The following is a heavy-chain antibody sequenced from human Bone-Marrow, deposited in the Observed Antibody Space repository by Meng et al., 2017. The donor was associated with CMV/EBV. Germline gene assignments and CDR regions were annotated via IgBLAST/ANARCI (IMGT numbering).Heavy chain of an antibody. CDR3: ARRGVAARRGSWFDP. Sequence: ASVKVSCKASGGTFTSYDINWVRQATGQGLEWMGWMNPNSGNTGYAQKFEGRVTMTRNTSISTAYMELSSLRSEDTAVYYCARRGVAARRGSWFDPWGQGTPVTVSS. D-gene: IGHD6-6*01. CDR1: GGTFTSYD. V-gene: IGHV1-8*02. J-gene: IGHJ5*02. CDR2: MNPNSGNT.